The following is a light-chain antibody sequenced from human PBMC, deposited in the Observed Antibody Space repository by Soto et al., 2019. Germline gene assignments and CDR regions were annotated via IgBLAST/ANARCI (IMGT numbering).Light chain of an antibody. Sequence: IVMTQSPATLSVFTGGRASLSCRASQSVSNNLAWYQKKPGQAPRLLIYGASTRAAGISVRFSGSGSGTEFILTISSLQSDDSAVYYCQQYHNAGSTFGQGTKVQI. CDR2: GAS. CDR1: QSVSNN. V-gene: IGKV3-15*01. CDR3: QQYHNAGST. J-gene: IGKJ1*01.